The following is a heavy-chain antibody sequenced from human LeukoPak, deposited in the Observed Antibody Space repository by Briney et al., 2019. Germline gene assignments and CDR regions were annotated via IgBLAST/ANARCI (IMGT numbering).Heavy chain of an antibody. V-gene: IGHV5-51*01. CDR1: GYSFTSYW. D-gene: IGHD6-13*01. CDR3: ARWTNDDPFSSWYNNWFDP. CDR2: IYPGDSDT. Sequence: GESLKISCKGSGYSFTSYWIGWVRQMPGKGLEWMGIIYPGDSDTRYSPSFQGQVTISADKSISTAYLQWSSLKASDTAMYYCARWTNDDPFSSWYNNWFDPWGQGTLVTVSS. J-gene: IGHJ5*02.